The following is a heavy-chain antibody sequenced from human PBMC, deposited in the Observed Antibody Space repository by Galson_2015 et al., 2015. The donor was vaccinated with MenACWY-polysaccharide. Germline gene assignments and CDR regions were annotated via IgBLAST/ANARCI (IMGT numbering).Heavy chain of an antibody. CDR2: MNPNSGNT. Sequence: SVKVSCKASGYTFTSYDIKWVRQATGQGLEWMGWMNPNSGNTGYAQKFQGRVTMTRNTSISTAYMDLSSLRSEETAVYYCSVEDGSSSGGMDVWGQGTTVTVSS. D-gene: IGHD3-10*01. V-gene: IGHV1-8*01. CDR1: GYTFTSYD. CDR3: SVEDGSSSGGMDV. J-gene: IGHJ6*02.